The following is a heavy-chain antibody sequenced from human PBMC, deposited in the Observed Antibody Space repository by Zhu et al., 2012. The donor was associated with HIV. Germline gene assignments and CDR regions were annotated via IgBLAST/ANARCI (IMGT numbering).Heavy chain of an antibody. D-gene: IGHD5-24*01. CDR2: IHHSGSS. CDR3: ARSRQRWLQYYHYGMDV. CDR1: SGSIRSHY. V-gene: IGHV4-59*11. Sequence: QVQLQESGPGLVKPSETLSLTCNVSSGSIRSHYWSWIRQPPGKGLEWIGDIHHSGSSNYNPSLKSRGTMSIDPSKNQFSLKLKSVTAADTAVYYYARSRQRWLQYYHYGMDVWGQGGHSHRLL. J-gene: IGHJ6*02.